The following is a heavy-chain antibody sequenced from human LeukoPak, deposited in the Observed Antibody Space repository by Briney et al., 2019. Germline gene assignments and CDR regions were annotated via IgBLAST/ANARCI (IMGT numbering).Heavy chain of an antibody. Sequence: GASVKVSCKASGYTFTSYAMHWVRQAPGQRLEWMGWTNAGNGNTKYSQKFQGRVTITRDTSASTAYMELSSLRSEDTAVYYCARVVAGYLDYWGQGTLVTVSS. V-gene: IGHV1-3*01. CDR3: ARVVAGYLDY. J-gene: IGHJ4*02. D-gene: IGHD6-19*01. CDR1: GYTFTSYA. CDR2: TNAGNGNT.